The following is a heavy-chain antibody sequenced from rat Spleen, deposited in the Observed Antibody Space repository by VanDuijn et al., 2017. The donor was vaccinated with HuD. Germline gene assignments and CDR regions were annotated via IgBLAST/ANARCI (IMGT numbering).Heavy chain of an antibody. J-gene: IGHJ2*01. CDR1: GFSLISYG. D-gene: IGHD3-3*01. V-gene: IGHV2-70*01. Sequence: QVQLKESGPGLVQPSQTLSLSCTVSGFSLISYGVNWVRQSPGQGLEWMGGIWGDGSTNYNSALKSRLSISRDTSKSQVFLKMNSLQTEDSAMYFCARGSAFFDHWGQGVMVTVSS. CDR3: ARGSAFFDH. CDR2: IWGDGST.